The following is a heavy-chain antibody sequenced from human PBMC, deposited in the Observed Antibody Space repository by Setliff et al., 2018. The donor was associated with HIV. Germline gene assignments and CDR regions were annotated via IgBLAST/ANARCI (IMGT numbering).Heavy chain of an antibody. Sequence: GGSLRLSCTASGFTFSTFAMNWVRQAPGKGLEWVAVIWYDGSHKDYADSVKGRFTISRDNAKNSLYLQMDSLRAEDTAVYYCARFPSTQEVDWFDPWGQGTLVTVPS. J-gene: IGHJ5*02. CDR2: IWYDGSHK. D-gene: IGHD2-15*01. CDR1: GFTFSTFA. V-gene: IGHV3-33*08. CDR3: ARFPSTQEVDWFDP.